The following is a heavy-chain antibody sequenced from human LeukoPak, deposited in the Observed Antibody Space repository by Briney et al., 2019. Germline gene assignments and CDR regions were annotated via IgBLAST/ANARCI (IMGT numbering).Heavy chain of an antibody. CDR1: GFTSSSYW. D-gene: IGHD2-2*01. Sequence: PGGSLRLSCAASGFTSSSYWMSWVRQAPGKGLEWVGNIKQDGSQKYYMDSVKGRVTISRDNAKNSVDLQMNSLRAEDTAVYYCARDRTLGYCSSTSCSNFDYWGQGTLVTVSS. CDR3: ARDRTLGYCSSTSCSNFDY. J-gene: IGHJ4*02. CDR2: IKQDGSQK. V-gene: IGHV3-7*01.